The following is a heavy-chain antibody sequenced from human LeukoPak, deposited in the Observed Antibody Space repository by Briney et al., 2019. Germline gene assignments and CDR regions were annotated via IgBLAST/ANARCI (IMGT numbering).Heavy chain of an antibody. CDR3: ARLGKYCSGGSCYYYYYMDV. D-gene: IGHD2-15*01. CDR2: IYPGDSDT. V-gene: IGHV5-51*03. J-gene: IGHJ6*03. CDR1: GYSFTSYW. Sequence: KPGESLKISCKGSGYSFTSYWIGWVRQMPGKGLEWMGIIYPGDSDTRYSPSFQGQVTISADKSISTAYLQWSSLKASDTAMYYCARLGKYCSGGSCYYYYYMDVWGKGTTVTVSS.